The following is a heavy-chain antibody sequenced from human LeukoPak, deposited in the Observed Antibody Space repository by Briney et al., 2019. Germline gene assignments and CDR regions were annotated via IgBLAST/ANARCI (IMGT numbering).Heavy chain of an antibody. V-gene: IGHV4-39*01. CDR2: IYYSEFT. J-gene: IGHJ3*02. D-gene: IGHD3-16*02. CDR3: ARGRDVKYYDYDWGKDRYTHVFDM. Sequence: PSETLSLTCTVSGGSIDSNNAYWAWIRQPPGKGLEWIGSIYYSEFTHDNPSLKSRVSISVDTSTNQFSLKLGSVTAADTAVYFCARGRDVKYYDYDWGKDRYTHVFDMWGRGTMVIVSS. CDR1: GGSIDSNNAY.